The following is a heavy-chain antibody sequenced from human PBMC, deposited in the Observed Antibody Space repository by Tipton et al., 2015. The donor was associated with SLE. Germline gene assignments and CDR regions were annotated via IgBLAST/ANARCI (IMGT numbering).Heavy chain of an antibody. CDR2: INHSGST. D-gene: IGHD2-21*02. J-gene: IGHJ4*02. V-gene: IGHV4-34*01. CDR3: ARDSSSGIVVVTAPFDY. CDR1: GGSFSGYY. Sequence: TLSLTCAVYGGSFSGYYWSWIRQPPGKGLEWIGEINHSGSTNYNPSLKSRVTISVDTSKNQLSLKLSSVTAADTAVYYCARDSSSGIVVVTAPFDYWGQGTLVTVSS.